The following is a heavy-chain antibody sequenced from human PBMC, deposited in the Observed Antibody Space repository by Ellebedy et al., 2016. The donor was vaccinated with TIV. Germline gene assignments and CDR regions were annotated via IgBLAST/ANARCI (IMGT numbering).Heavy chain of an antibody. D-gene: IGHD6-6*01. Sequence: GESLKISCAASGFTFTSTNSPWVFHLPRNGQGRAAVIAYDGSIKYYGDSVKGRFTISRDNSKNTLSLQMKSLRAEDTAVNYCARRKAARPNYYYALDVWGQGTAVTVAS. CDR3: ARRKAARPNYYYALDV. J-gene: IGHJ6*02. V-gene: IGHV3-30*03. CDR1: GFTFTSTN. CDR2: IAYDGSIK.